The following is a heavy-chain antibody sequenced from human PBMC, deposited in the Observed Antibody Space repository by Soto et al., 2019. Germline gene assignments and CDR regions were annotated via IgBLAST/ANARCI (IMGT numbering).Heavy chain of an antibody. D-gene: IGHD3-16*01. CDR2: IYPGDSNT. CDR3: ANGEFGAREVFDF. Sequence: GESLKISCKGSGYIFTNYWIGWVRQMPGKGLEWMGIIYPGDSNTRYSPSFPGQVTISADKSISTAFQQWSRLKASDTDMYYWANGEFGAREVFDFWGQGTMVTVSS. J-gene: IGHJ3*01. V-gene: IGHV5-51*01. CDR1: GYIFTNYW.